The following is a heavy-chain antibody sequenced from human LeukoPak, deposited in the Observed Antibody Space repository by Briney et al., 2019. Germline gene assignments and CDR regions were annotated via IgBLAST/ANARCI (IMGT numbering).Heavy chain of an antibody. CDR2: ISGSGGST. CDR1: GFTFSSYA. V-gene: IGHV3-23*01. D-gene: IGHD6-13*01. J-gene: IGHJ4*02. Sequence: GGSLRLSCAASGFTFSSYAMSWVRQAPGKGLEWVSAISGSGGSTYYADSVKGRFTISRDNSKNTLYLQMNSLRAEDTAVYYCARDFSSSWYPEGPCDYWGQGTLVTVSS. CDR3: ARDFSSSWYPEGPCDY.